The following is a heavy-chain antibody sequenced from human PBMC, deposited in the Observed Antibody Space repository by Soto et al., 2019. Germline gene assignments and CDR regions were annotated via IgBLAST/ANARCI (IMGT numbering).Heavy chain of an antibody. D-gene: IGHD2-15*01. CDR3: TSDTFGARDS. J-gene: IGHJ4*02. V-gene: IGHV3-74*01. CDR2: IDPYDTGI. Sequence: PGGSLRLSCAASGFAFSSEWMHWVRQAPGKGLVRVSRIDPYDTGITYADSVKGRFTISRDNAKNTLYLQMNSLRAEDTAVYYCTSDTFGARDSWGQGTLVTVSS. CDR1: GFAFSSEW.